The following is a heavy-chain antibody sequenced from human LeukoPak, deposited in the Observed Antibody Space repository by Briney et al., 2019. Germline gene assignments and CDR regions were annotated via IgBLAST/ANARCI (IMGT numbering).Heavy chain of an antibody. CDR3: AKDRTAYSYGSIDH. CDR1: GFKYDDHA. D-gene: IGHD5-18*01. CDR2: ITWNSGRI. Sequence: GGSLRLSCAASGFKYDDHAMHWARQAPGKGLEWVSGITWNSGRIGYADSVKGRFTISRDNAKNSLYLQVNSLREEDTALYYCAKDRTAYSYGSIDHWGQGTLVTVSS. V-gene: IGHV3-9*01. J-gene: IGHJ4*02.